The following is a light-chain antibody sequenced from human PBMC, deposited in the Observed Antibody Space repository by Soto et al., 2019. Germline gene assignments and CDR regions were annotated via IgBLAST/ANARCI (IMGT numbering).Light chain of an antibody. Sequence: QSVLTQPASVSGSPGQSITISCTGTSSDVGGYNYVSWYQQHPGTAPKLMIYEVSNRPSGVSNRFSGSKSGNTASLTISGLQAEDEADYYCSSYTSSSTFYVFGTGTK. CDR1: SSDVGGYNY. J-gene: IGLJ1*01. V-gene: IGLV2-14*01. CDR2: EVS. CDR3: SSYTSSSTFYV.